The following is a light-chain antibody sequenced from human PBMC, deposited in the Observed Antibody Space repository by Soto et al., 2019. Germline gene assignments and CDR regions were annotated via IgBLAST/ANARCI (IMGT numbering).Light chain of an antibody. Sequence: EIVMTQSPATLSVSPGERATLSCRASQSVSSNLAWYQQKPGQAPRHLIYGASTRATGIPARFSGSGSGTEFTLTISSLQSEDFAVYYCQQHNNWPPLFGGGTKVEIK. V-gene: IGKV3-15*01. CDR2: GAS. CDR3: QQHNNWPPL. CDR1: QSVSSN. J-gene: IGKJ4*01.